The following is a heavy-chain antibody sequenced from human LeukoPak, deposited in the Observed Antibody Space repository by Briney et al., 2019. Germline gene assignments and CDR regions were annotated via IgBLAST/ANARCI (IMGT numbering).Heavy chain of an antibody. J-gene: IGHJ4*02. CDR2: IYSSGST. CDR3: ARGGKATVVTM. CDR1: GGSLNSYY. V-gene: IGHV4-4*07. Sequence: SEPLSLTCTVSGGSLNSYYWSWLRQPAGKGLEWIGRIYSSGSTNYNPSLKSRVSMSVDTSKNQFSLKLTSVTAADTAVYYCARGGKATVVTMWGQGILVTVSS. D-gene: IGHD4-23*01.